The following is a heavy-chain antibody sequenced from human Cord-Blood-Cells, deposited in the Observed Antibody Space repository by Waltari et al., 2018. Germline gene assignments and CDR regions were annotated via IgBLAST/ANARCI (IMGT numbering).Heavy chain of an antibody. Sequence: QVQLQQWGAGLLMPSETLSLTCAVYGGSFGGSAWSCIRQPPGKGLEWIGEINHSGSTNYNPSLKSRVTISVDTSKNQFSLKLSSVTAADTAVYYCASYYGSGSYYNDYWGQGTLVTVSS. CDR3: ASYYGSGSYYNDY. J-gene: IGHJ4*02. CDR1: GGSFGGSA. D-gene: IGHD3-10*01. V-gene: IGHV4-34*01. CDR2: INHSGST.